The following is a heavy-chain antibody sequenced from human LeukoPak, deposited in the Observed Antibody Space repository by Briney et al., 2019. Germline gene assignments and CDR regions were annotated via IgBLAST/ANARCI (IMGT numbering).Heavy chain of an antibody. CDR3: AKSTVVVAADADY. CDR2: ISYDGSNK. Sequence: GGSLRLSCAASGFTFSSYGMHWVRQAPGKGLEWVAVISYDGSNKYYADSVKGRFTISRDNSKNTLYLQMNSLRAEDTAVYYCAKSTVVVAADADYWGQGTLVTVSS. D-gene: IGHD2-15*01. CDR1: GFTFSSYG. V-gene: IGHV3-30*18. J-gene: IGHJ4*02.